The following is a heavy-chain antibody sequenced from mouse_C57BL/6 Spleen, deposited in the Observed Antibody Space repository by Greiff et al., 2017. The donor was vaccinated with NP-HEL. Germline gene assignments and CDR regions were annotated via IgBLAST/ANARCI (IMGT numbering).Heavy chain of an antibody. Sequence: QVQLQQPGAELVKPGASVKLSCKASGYTFTSYWMHWVKQRPGRGLEWIGRIVPNSGSTKYNEKFKSKATLTVDKPSSTAYMQRSSLTSEDAAVYYCASGLWTSYAMDYWGQGTSVTVSS. CDR1: GYTFTSYW. CDR3: ASGLWTSYAMDY. V-gene: IGHV1-72*01. CDR2: IVPNSGST. J-gene: IGHJ4*01. D-gene: IGHD1-1*02.